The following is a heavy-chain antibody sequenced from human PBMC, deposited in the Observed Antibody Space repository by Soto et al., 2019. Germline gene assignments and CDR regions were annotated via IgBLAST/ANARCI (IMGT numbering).Heavy chain of an antibody. CDR2: IYYSGTT. J-gene: IGHJ5*02. Sequence: QVQLQESGPGLVKPSETLSLTCTVSGGSVSSGSYYWSWVRQPPGKELEWIGDIYYSGTTKYNSSLKSRVTISIYTSKNQFSLKMSSVTAADTALYYCARASSPYLDLVSLFDPWGQGTLVTVSS. D-gene: IGHD3-9*01. CDR1: GGSVSSGSYY. V-gene: IGHV4-61*01. CDR3: ARASSPYLDLVSLFDP.